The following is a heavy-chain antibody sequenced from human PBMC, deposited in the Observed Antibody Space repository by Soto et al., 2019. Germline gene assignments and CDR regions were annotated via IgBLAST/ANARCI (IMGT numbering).Heavy chain of an antibody. CDR1: GGFISSGGYS. J-gene: IGHJ5*02. CDR2: IHYSGST. Sequence: SETLSLTCVVSGGFISSGGYSWSWIRQPPGKGLEWIGYIHYSGSTNYNPSLKSRVTISVDTSKNQFSLKLNSVTAADTAVYYCARPHGGSSGWDNWFDPWGQGTLVTVSS. CDR3: ARPHGGSSGWDNWFDP. V-gene: IGHV4-61*08. D-gene: IGHD6-25*01.